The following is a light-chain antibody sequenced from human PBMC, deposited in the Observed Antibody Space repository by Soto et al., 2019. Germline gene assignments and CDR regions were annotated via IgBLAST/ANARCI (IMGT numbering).Light chain of an antibody. J-gene: IGLJ2*01. CDR2: DVI. V-gene: IGLV2-11*01. Sequence: QSALTQPRSLSGSPGQSVTISCTGTSSDVGGYDYVSWYQQHPGKAPKLMIYDVIKRPSGVPDRFSGSKSGNTASLTISGLQAEDDGDYYCCSFAGSYTLVFGGGTKLTVL. CDR3: CSFAGSYTLV. CDR1: SSDVGGYDY.